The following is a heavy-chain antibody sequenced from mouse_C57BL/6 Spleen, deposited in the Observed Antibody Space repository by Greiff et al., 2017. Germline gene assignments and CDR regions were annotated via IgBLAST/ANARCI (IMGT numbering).Heavy chain of an antibody. Sequence: DVKLVESGGGLVKPGGSLKLSCAASGFTFSSYTMSWVRQTPEKRLEWVATISGGGGNTYYPDSVKGRFTISRDNDKNTLYLQMSRLGSEDTALYYCARDYGWFAYWGQGTLVTVSA. CDR2: ISGGGGNT. CDR3: ARDYGWFAY. CDR1: GFTFSSYT. J-gene: IGHJ3*01. D-gene: IGHD2-4*01. V-gene: IGHV5-9*01.